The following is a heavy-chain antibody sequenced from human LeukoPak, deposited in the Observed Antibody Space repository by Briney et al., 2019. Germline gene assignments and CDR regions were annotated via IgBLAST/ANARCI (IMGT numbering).Heavy chain of an antibody. D-gene: IGHD6-13*01. Sequence: GGSLRLSCAASGFTFSSYSMNWVRQAPGKGLEWVSSISSSSNYIYYADSMNGRFTIYRDNAKNSLYQQMNSLRAEDTAVYYCARGGWTDSSSHDYWGQGTLVTVSS. CDR3: ARGGWTDSSSHDY. V-gene: IGHV3-21*04. CDR1: GFTFSSYS. J-gene: IGHJ4*02. CDR2: ISSSSNYI.